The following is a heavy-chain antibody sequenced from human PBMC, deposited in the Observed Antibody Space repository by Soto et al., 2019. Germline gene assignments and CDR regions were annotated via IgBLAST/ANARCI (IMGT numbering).Heavy chain of an antibody. CDR2: INPNSGGT. Sequence: ASVKVSCKASGYTFTGYYMHWVRQAPGQGLEWMGWINPNSGGTNYAQKFQGWVTMTRDTSISTAYMELSRLRSDDTAVYYCARAFRKYFSYYYGMDVWGQGTTVTVSS. CDR1: GYTFTGYY. V-gene: IGHV1-2*04. J-gene: IGHJ6*02. CDR3: ARAFRKYFSYYYGMDV.